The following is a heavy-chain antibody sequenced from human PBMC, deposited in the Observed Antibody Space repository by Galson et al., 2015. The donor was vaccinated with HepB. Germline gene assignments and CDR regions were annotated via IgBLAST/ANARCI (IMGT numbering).Heavy chain of an antibody. J-gene: IGHJ4*02. V-gene: IGHV3-33*01. D-gene: IGHD2-21*01. CDR3: WMIGTDFDY. CDR1: GFVFSRHG. CDR2: VWYDGTKQ. Sequence: SLRLSCAASGFVFSRHGMHWARQAPGKGLKWVAVVWYDGTKQYYSESVEGRFTISRDNSKNMVYLQMNSLRVEDTAVYYCWMIGTDFDYWGQGTLVTVSS.